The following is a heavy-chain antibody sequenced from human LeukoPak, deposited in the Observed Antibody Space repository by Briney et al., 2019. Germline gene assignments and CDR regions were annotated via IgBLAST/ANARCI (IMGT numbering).Heavy chain of an antibody. CDR3: ARELPFDY. J-gene: IGHJ4*02. CDR1: RFTLSSYW. Sequence: GGSLRLSCVASRFTLSSYWMNWVRQAPGKGLVWVARTNYDGSHIDYADSLKGRFIISRDNAKNTLFLEMNSLRAEDTAVYYCARELPFDYWGQGTLVTVSS. CDR2: TNYDGSHI. V-gene: IGHV3-74*01. D-gene: IGHD2-15*01.